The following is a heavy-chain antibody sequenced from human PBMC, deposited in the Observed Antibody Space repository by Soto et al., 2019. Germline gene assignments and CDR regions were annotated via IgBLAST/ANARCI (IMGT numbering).Heavy chain of an antibody. J-gene: IGHJ1*01. D-gene: IGHD6-13*01. CDR2: ISGSGSTT. V-gene: IGHV3-23*01. Sequence: EVQLLESGGGLVQPGGSLRLSCAASGFTFSSYALTWVRQAPGKGLEWVSAISGSGSTTYYADSVKGRFTISRDNSKNTLYLQMNSLRAEDTAVYYCAKDQSAAGTISRYFQRWGQGSLVTVSS. CDR3: AKDQSAAGTISRYFQR. CDR1: GFTFSSYA.